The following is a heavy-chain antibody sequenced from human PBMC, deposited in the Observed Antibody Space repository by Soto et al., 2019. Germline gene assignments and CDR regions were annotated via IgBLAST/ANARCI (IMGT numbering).Heavy chain of an antibody. CDR3: AKDVSFSQPLYFHH. J-gene: IGHJ1*01. CDR2: INAGNGNT. D-gene: IGHD2-2*01. Sequence: ASVKVSCKASGYTFTSYAIHWVRQAPGQRLEWMGWINAGNGNTKYSQKFQGRVTITRDTSASTAYMELSSLRSEDTAVYYCAKDVSFSQPLYFHHWGQGTLVTVSS. CDR1: GYTFTSYA. V-gene: IGHV1-3*01.